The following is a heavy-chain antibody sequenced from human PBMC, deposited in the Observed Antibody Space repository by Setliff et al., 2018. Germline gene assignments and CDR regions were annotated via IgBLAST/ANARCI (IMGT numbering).Heavy chain of an antibody. J-gene: IGHJ4*02. V-gene: IGHV4-38-2*01. Sequence: SETLSLTCAVSDYSISSGYNWGWLRQPPGKGLEWIGNIYHSGNTYYNPSIKSRVTISVDTSKNHFSLNLSSVTAEDSAVYHCARRYCSGGTWRHFDYWGQGTLVTVSS. CDR1: DYSISSGYN. CDR2: IYHSGNT. CDR3: ARRYCSGGTWRHFDY. D-gene: IGHD2-15*01.